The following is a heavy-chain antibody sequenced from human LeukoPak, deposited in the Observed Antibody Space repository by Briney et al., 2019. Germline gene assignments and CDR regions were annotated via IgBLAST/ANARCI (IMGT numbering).Heavy chain of an antibody. CDR1: GFTFSNYG. CDR2: ISGSGGST. CDR3: ARGQDTVVTSRDAFDI. J-gene: IGHJ3*02. V-gene: IGHV3-23*01. D-gene: IGHD4-23*01. Sequence: GGSLRLSCAASGFTFSNYGMSWVRQAPGKGLEWVSGISGSGGSTYYADSVKGRFTISRDNPQNTLYLQMNSLRAEDTAVYYCARGQDTVVTSRDAFDIWGQGTMVTVSS.